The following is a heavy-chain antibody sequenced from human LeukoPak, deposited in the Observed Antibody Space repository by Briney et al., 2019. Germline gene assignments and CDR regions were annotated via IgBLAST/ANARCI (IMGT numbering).Heavy chain of an antibody. V-gene: IGHV3-30*04. CDR2: ISYDGSNK. J-gene: IGHJ4*02. CDR1: GFTFSSYA. D-gene: IGHD1-26*01. Sequence: PGRSLRLSCAASGFTFSSYAMHWVRQAPGKGLEWVAVISYDGSNKYYADSVKGRFTISRDNSKNTLYLQMNSLRAEDTAVYYCAKRPEDSGSYYFDYWGQGTLVTVSS. CDR3: AKRPEDSGSYYFDY.